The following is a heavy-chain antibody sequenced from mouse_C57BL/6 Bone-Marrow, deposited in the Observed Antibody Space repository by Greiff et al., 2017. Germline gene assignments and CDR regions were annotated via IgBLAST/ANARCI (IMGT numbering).Heavy chain of an antibody. V-gene: IGHV1-81*01. D-gene: IGHD2-2*01. CDR3: ARNYGCEGFAY. J-gene: IGHJ3*01. CDR1: GYTFTSYG. Sequence: QVQLQQSGAELARPGASVKLSCKASGYTFTSYGISWVKQRTGQGLEWIGEIYPRSGYTYYNEKFKGKATLTADKSSSTAYMELRSLTSEDAAVYFCARNYGCEGFAYWGQGTLVTVSA. CDR2: IYPRSGYT.